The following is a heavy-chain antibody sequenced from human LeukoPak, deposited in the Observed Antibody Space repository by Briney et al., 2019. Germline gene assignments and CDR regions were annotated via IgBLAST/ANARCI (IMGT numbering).Heavy chain of an antibody. Sequence: GGSLRLSCAASGFTFSSYGMHWVHQAPGKGLEWVTFIRYDGSDKYYADSVKGRFTISRDNSKNTLYLQMNSLRAEDTAVYYCANISCSVTSCNVDRDFDYWGQGTLVTVSS. CDR1: GFTFSSYG. D-gene: IGHD2-2*01. J-gene: IGHJ4*02. CDR2: IRYDGSDK. V-gene: IGHV3-30*02. CDR3: ANISCSVTSCNVDRDFDY.